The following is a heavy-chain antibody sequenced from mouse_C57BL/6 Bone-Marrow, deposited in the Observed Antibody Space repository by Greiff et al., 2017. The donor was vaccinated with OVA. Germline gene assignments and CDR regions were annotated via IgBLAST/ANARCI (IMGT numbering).Heavy chain of an antibody. Sequence: EVQWVESGGGLVKPGGSLKLSCAASGFTFSSYAMSWVRQTPEKRLEWVATISDGGSYTYYPDNVKGRFTISRDNAKNNLYLQMSHLKSEDTAMYYCARVPYYDYDGSFAYWGQGTLVTVSA. V-gene: IGHV5-4*01. CDR1: GFTFSSYA. J-gene: IGHJ3*01. D-gene: IGHD2-4*01. CDR2: ISDGGSYT. CDR3: ARVPYYDYDGSFAY.